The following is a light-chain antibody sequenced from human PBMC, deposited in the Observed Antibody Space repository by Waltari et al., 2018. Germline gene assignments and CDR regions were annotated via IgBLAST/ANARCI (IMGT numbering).Light chain of an antibody. V-gene: IGLV2-14*03. Sequence: QSALTQPASVSGSPGQSITFSCTGTSSDFGTYDYVSWYQQHPGKAPKLMIYDVTKRPSGVSDRFSGSKSGNTASLTISGLQAEDEADYYCSSYTTSSTVVFGGGTKVTVL. CDR3: SSYTTSSTVV. CDR1: SSDFGTYDY. J-gene: IGLJ2*01. CDR2: DVT.